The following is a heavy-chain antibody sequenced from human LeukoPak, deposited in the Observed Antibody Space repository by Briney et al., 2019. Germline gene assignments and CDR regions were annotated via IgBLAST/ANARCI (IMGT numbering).Heavy chain of an antibody. CDR3: ARGPATGDFDY. CDR2: INHGGGT. Sequence: NPSETLSLTCAVYGGSFSGSYWSWIRQPPGKGLEWIGEINHGGGTSYNPSLKSRVTISVDTSKNQFSLKLSSVTAADTAVYYCARGPATGDFDYWGQGTLVTVSS. D-gene: IGHD7-27*01. J-gene: IGHJ4*02. CDR1: GGSFSGSY. V-gene: IGHV4-34*01.